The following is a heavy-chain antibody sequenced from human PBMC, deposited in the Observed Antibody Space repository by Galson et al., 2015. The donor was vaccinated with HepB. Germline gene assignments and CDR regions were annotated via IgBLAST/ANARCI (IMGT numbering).Heavy chain of an antibody. J-gene: IGHJ4*02. V-gene: IGHV3-64*02. CDR1: GFSFSSFA. Sequence: LRLSCAASGFSFSSFAMHWVRQAPGKGLEYVSAISSDGITTYYADSVKGRFTISRDNSKNTLFLQMGSLRSEDTAVYYCARAKGVDSGWYRGAWSDYWGQGTLVTVSS. D-gene: IGHD6-19*01. CDR2: ISSDGITT. CDR3: ARAKGVDSGWYRGAWSDY.